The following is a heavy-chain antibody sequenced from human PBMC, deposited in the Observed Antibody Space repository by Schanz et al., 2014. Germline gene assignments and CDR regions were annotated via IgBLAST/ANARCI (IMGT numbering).Heavy chain of an antibody. CDR1: EFTFSSYK. Sequence: VQLLQFGGGVVQPGRSLRLSCAASEFTFSSYKMNWVRQAPGKGLEWVSSISSSGSYIHYADSVKGRFTISRDNAKNTLYLHMNTLRSEDTAVYYCARVHHYDPSGWGYFDYWGQGALVTVSS. V-gene: IGHV3-21*01. CDR3: ARVHHYDPSGWGYFDY. D-gene: IGHD3-22*01. J-gene: IGHJ4*02. CDR2: ISSSGSYI.